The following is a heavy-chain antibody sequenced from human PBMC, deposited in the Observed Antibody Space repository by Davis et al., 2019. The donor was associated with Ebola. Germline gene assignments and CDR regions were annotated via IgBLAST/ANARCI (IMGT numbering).Heavy chain of an antibody. CDR3: EREPGAAAGYGMDV. CDR1: TFTPTSYA. D-gene: IGHD6-13*01. V-gene: IGHV3-23*01. Sequence: PGGSLTLSCPASTFTPTSYAMSWVRQAPGKGLEWVSAISGSGGSTYYADSVKGRFTISRDNAKNSLYLQMNSLRDEDTAVYYCEREPGAAAGYGMDVWGKGTTVTVSS. J-gene: IGHJ6*04. CDR2: ISGSGGST.